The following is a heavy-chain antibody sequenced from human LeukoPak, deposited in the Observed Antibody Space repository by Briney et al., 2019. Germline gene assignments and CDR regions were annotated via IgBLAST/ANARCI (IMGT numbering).Heavy chain of an antibody. V-gene: IGHV4-59*01. Sequence: SETLSLTCTVSVGSISIYYWSWIRQPPGKGLEWIGYIYYRGSTNYNPSLKSRVTISVDTSKNQFSLKLSSVPAADTAVYYCARAVGSSSSCEPNCYYYYYMDVWGKGTTVTVSS. D-gene: IGHD6-6*01. CDR2: IYYRGST. CDR3: ARAVGSSSSCEPNCYYYYYMDV. J-gene: IGHJ6*03. CDR1: VGSISIYY.